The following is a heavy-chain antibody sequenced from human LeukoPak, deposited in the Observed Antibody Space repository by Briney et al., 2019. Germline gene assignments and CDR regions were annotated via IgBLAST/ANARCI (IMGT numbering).Heavy chain of an antibody. CDR3: ARDDSTGFHYYLDV. Sequence: SETLSLTCNVSGGSISSGDYYWSWIRQPPGKGLEWIGYIHFSGNTFHNPSLQSRVTISADMSENHLSLRLSSVTAADTAVYFCARDDSTGFHYYLDVWGKGTTVTVSS. CDR2: IHFSGNT. J-gene: IGHJ6*03. D-gene: IGHD3-22*01. V-gene: IGHV4-30-4*01. CDR1: GGSISSGDYY.